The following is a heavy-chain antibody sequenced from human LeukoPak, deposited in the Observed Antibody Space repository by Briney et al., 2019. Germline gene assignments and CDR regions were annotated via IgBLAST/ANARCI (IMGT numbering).Heavy chain of an antibody. Sequence: AGGSLRLSCAASGFTFSSYSMNWVRQAPGKGLEWVSSISSSSSYIYYADSVKGRFTISRDNAKNSLYLQMNSLRAEDTAVYYCARESPLTYYYGSGSYYSRALTPPRDAFDIWGQGTMVTVSS. CDR3: ARESPLTYYYGSGSYYSRALTPPRDAFDI. J-gene: IGHJ3*02. CDR2: ISSSSSYI. CDR1: GFTFSSYS. D-gene: IGHD3-10*01. V-gene: IGHV3-21*01.